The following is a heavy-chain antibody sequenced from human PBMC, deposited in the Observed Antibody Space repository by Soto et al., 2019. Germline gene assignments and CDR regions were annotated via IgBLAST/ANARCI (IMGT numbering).Heavy chain of an antibody. CDR1: GFTFSSYA. D-gene: IGHD5-12*01. V-gene: IGHV3-30-3*01. CDR3: ARFVDIVAKEGRSYYYYGMDV. CDR2: ISYDGSNK. Sequence: GGSLRLSCAASGFTFSSYAMHWVRQAPGKGLEWVAVISYDGSNKYYADSVKGRFTISRDNSKNTLYLQMNSLRAEDTAVYYCARFVDIVAKEGRSYYYYGMDVWGQGTTVTVSS. J-gene: IGHJ6*02.